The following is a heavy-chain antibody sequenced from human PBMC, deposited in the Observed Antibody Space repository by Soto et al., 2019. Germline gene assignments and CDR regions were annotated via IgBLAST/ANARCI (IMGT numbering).Heavy chain of an antibody. CDR2: IHNSGTS. D-gene: IGHD3-22*01. V-gene: IGHV4-59*01. Sequence: XGTLALTCTVSGDTSTSYYWGGIRQAPGKGLEWIGHIHNSGTSTHNPSLNGRVTISIDMSKKQFSLKLTSLTSADTAVYYCARDFYDSVGYTWFDSWSQGTLVTVSS. CDR1: GDTSTSYY. CDR3: ARDFYDSVGYTWFDS. J-gene: IGHJ5*01.